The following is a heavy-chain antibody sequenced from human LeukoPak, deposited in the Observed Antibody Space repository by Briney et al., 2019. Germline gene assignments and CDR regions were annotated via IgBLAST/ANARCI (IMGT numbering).Heavy chain of an antibody. D-gene: IGHD3-22*01. CDR3: ARADYYDSSGPGFDI. J-gene: IGHJ3*02. V-gene: IGHV4-4*02. Sequence: SGTLSLTCAVSGGSISSSNWWSWVRQPPGKGLEWIGEIYHSGSTNYNPSLKSRVTISVDKSKNQFSLTLSSVTAADTAVYYCARADYYDSSGPGFDIWGKGTMVTVSS. CDR2: IYHSGST. CDR1: GGSISSSNW.